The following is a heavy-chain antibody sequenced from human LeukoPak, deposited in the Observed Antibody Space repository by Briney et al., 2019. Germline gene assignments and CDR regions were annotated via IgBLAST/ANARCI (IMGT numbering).Heavy chain of an antibody. CDR2: GGSGGST. CDR1: GFIFSSYA. J-gene: IGHJ6*03. Sequence: GGSLRLSCVASGFIFSSYAMSWVRQAPGKGLEWVSYGGSGGSTYYEDSVKGRFTVSRDNSKSTLYLQMNSLTAEDTAVYYCAKMRGQYYHSYYMDAWGKGTTVTVSS. V-gene: IGHV3-23*01. CDR3: AKMRGQYYHSYYMDA.